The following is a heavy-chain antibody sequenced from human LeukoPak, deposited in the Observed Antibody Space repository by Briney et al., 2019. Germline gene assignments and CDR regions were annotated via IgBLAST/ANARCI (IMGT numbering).Heavy chain of an antibody. V-gene: IGHV3-23*01. D-gene: IGHD2-2*01. Sequence: PGGTLRLSCAASGFTFSNYGMSWVRQAPGKGLEWVSGISGSGGSTYYADSVKGRFTISRDNSKNTLYLQMSSLRAEDTAVHYCAKGAWDIVVVPATVWDYWGRGTLVTVSS. CDR3: AKGAWDIVVVPATVWDY. CDR2: ISGSGGST. J-gene: IGHJ4*02. CDR1: GFTFSNYG.